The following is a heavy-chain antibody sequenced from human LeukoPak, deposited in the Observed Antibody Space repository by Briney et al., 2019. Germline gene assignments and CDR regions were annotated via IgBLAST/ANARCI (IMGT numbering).Heavy chain of an antibody. Sequence: PGGSLRLSCAASGFTFSSNWMHWVRQAPGKGLVWVSEIKSDGSYISYADSVKGRFTISRANAKNTLYLQMNSLSAEDTAVYYCARNSRYDFDYWGQGTLVTVSS. V-gene: IGHV3-74*01. CDR3: ARNSRYDFDY. CDR1: GFTFSSNW. D-gene: IGHD1-1*01. CDR2: IKSDGSYI. J-gene: IGHJ4*02.